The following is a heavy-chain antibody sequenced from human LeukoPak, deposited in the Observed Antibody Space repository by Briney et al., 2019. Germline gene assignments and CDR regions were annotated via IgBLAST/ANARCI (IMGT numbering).Heavy chain of an antibody. V-gene: IGHV1-8*01. Sequence: ASVKVSCKASGYTFTSYDINWVRQATGQALEWMGWMNPNSGNTGYAQKFQGRVTMTRNTSISTAYMELSSLRSEDTAVYYCAIQRYSSSSGDFDYWGQGTLVTVSS. CDR3: AIQRYSSSSGDFDY. D-gene: IGHD6-6*01. CDR1: GYTFTSYD. J-gene: IGHJ4*02. CDR2: MNPNSGNT.